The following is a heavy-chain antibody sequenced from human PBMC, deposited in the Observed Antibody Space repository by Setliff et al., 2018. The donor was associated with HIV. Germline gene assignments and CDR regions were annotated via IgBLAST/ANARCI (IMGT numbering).Heavy chain of an antibody. CDR3: AKDPRAAVATICDY. D-gene: IGHD5-12*01. CDR1: GFTFSSYA. J-gene: IGHJ4*02. CDR2: ISGSGGST. V-gene: IGHV3-23*01. Sequence: GGSLRLSCAASGFTFSSYAMSWVRQAPGKGLEWVSAISGSGGSTYYADFVEGRFTIPRDDSKTTLYLQMKSLRAEDTAVYYCAKDPRAAVATICDYWGQGTLVTVSS.